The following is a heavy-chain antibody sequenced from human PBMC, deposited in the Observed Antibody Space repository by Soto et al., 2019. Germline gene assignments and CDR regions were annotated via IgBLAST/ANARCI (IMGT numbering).Heavy chain of an antibody. CDR1: GFTFGAYT. Sequence: QMHLVESGGGVVQPGGSLRLSCAASGFTFGAYTMHWVRQAPGKGLEWVTDISYDGNRERYTDPVKGRFAVSRDNPKSTVYLQMNSLRPEDTAVYYCARDGYSGRSDGFDIWGQGTMVTFSS. D-gene: IGHD1-26*01. V-gene: IGHV3-30*09. CDR2: ISYDGNRE. J-gene: IGHJ3*02. CDR3: ARDGYSGRSDGFDI.